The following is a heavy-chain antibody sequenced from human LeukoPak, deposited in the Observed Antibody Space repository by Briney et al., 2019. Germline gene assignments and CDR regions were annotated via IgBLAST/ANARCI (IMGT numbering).Heavy chain of an antibody. CDR2: IHPGGST. CDR1: GGSLRADF. J-gene: IGHJ5*02. Sequence: IPSETLSLTCAVYGGSLRADFWSWIRQPPGKGLEWIGDIHPGGSTKYNPSLESRVTISVDTSKNPFSLRLTSVTAADTAVYYCARAPDRIRFDPWGQGALVTVSS. CDR3: ARAPDRIRFDP. D-gene: IGHD1-14*01. V-gene: IGHV4-34*01.